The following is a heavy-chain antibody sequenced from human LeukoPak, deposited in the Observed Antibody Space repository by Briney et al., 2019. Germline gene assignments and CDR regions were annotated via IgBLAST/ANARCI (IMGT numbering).Heavy chain of an antibody. CDR2: ISAYNGNT. CDR3: ARVWIAAPVESSHDY. D-gene: IGHD6-13*01. V-gene: IGHV1-18*01. Sequence: ASVKVSCKASGYTFTSYDFSWGRQAPGQGLELMGWISAYNGNTNYAQKLQGRVAMTTDTSTSTAYMELRSLRSDDTAVYYCARVWIAAPVESSHDYWGQGTLVTVSS. CDR1: GYTFTSYD. J-gene: IGHJ4*02.